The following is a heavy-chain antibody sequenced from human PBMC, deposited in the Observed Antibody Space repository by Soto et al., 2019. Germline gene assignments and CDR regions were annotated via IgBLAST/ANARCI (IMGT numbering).Heavy chain of an antibody. V-gene: IGHV4-34*01. CDR2: INHSGST. J-gene: IGHJ6*03. D-gene: IGHD2-15*01. CDR1: GGSFSGYY. Sequence: SETLSLTCAVYGGSFSGYYWSWIRQPPGKGLEWIGEINHSGSTNYNPSLKSRVTTSVDTSKNQFSLKLSSVTAADTAVYYCARVNHCSGGSCYLYYYYYMDVWGKGTTVTVSS. CDR3: ARVNHCSGGSCYLYYYYYMDV.